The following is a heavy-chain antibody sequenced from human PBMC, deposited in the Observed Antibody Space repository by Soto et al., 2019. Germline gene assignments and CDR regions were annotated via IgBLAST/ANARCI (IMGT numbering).Heavy chain of an antibody. CDR3: ARDKTGTNYYNGLDV. D-gene: IGHD1-1*01. J-gene: IGHJ6*02. CDR2: IIPIFNTP. CDR1: GGTFNTYA. Sequence: QVQLVQSGAEVKKPGSSVKVSCKASGGTFNTYAISWVRQAPGQGLEWMGGIIPIFNTPNYAQRFQGRVTITADESTSTAYMELSILRSEDTALYYCARDKTGTNYYNGLDVWGQGTTVTVSS. V-gene: IGHV1-69*12.